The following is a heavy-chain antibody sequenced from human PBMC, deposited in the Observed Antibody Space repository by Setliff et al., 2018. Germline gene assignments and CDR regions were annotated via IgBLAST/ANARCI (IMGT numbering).Heavy chain of an antibody. D-gene: IGHD3-3*01. CDR1: GFTFTSSA. V-gene: IGHV1-58*01. J-gene: IGHJ6*02. CDR2: IVVGSGNT. Sequence: SVKVSCKASGFTFTSSAVQWVRQARGQRLEWIGWIVVGSGNTNYAQKFQGRVTITRDMSTSTAYMELSSLRSEDTAVYYCAADQPKEWLRYYYYGMDVWGQGTTVTVSS. CDR3: AADQPKEWLRYYYYGMDV.